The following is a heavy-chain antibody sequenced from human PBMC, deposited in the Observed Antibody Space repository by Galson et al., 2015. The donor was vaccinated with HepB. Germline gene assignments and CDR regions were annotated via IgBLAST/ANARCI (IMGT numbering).Heavy chain of an antibody. CDR3: ATGVMRVPPLDV. CDR2: FDPEDGET. Sequence: SVKVSCKVSGYTLTELSMHWVRQAPGKGLEWMGGFDPEDGETIYAQKFQGRVTMTEDTSTDTAYMELSSLRSEDTAVYYCATGVMRVPPLDVWGQGTTVTVSS. D-gene: IGHD3-16*01. J-gene: IGHJ6*02. V-gene: IGHV1-24*01. CDR1: GYTLTELS.